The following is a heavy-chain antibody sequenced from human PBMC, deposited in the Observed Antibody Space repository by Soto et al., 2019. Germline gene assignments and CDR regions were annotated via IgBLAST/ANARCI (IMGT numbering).Heavy chain of an antibody. CDR2: ISSSGSTI. CDR1: GFTFSDYY. V-gene: IGHV3-11*01. J-gene: IGHJ6*03. CDR3: ARTYPDTIFGVVILDYYYYYYMDV. Sequence: GGSLRLSCAASGFTFSDYYMSWIRQAPGKGLEWVSYISSSGSTIYYADSVKGRFTISRDNAKNSLYLQMNSLRAEDTAVYYCARTYPDTIFGVVILDYYYYYYMDVWGKGTTVTVSS. D-gene: IGHD3-3*01.